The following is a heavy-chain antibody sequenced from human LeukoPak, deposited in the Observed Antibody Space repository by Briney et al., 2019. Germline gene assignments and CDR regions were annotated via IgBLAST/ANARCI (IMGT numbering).Heavy chain of an antibody. J-gene: IGHJ4*02. Sequence: SETLSHTCAVYGGSFSAYHWSWIRQPPGKGLEWIGEINHSGSTNYNPSLKSRVTLSVDTSRNQFSLKLNSVTAADAAVYYCVRADGRDGYKGLVDYWGQGTLVTVSS. CDR2: INHSGST. CDR1: GGSFSAYH. D-gene: IGHD5-24*01. CDR3: VRADGRDGYKGLVDY. V-gene: IGHV4-34*01.